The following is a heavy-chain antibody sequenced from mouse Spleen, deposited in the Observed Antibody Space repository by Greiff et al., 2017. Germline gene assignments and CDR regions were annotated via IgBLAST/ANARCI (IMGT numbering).Heavy chain of an antibody. J-gene: IGHJ2*01. CDR2: INPNNGGT. V-gene: IGHV1-22*01. CDR3: ALNWDVDYFDY. D-gene: IGHD4-1*01. Sequence: VQLKQSGPELVKPGASVKMSCKASGYTFTDYNMHWVKQSHGKSLEWIGYINPNNGGTSYNQKFKGKATLTVNKSSSTAYMELRSLTSEDSAVYYCALNWDVDYFDYWGQGTTLTVSS. CDR1: GYTFTDYN.